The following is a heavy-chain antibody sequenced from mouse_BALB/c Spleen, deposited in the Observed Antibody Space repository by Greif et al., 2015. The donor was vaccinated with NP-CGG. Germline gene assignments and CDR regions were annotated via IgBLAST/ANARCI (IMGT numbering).Heavy chain of an antibody. CDR1: GYTFTDYA. CDR3: AGGDWDEGGFAY. Sequence: VQLQQSGAELVRPGVSVKISCKGSGYTFTDYAMHWVKQSHAKSLEWIGVISTYYGDASYNQKFKGKATMTVDKSSSTAYMELARLTSEDSAIYYCAGGDWDEGGFAYWGQGTLVTVSA. D-gene: IGHD4-1*01. V-gene: IGHV1S137*01. J-gene: IGHJ3*01. CDR2: ISTYYGDA.